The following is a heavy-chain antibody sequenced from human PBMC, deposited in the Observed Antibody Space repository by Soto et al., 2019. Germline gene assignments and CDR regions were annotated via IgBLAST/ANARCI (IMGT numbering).Heavy chain of an antibody. J-gene: IGHJ6*02. V-gene: IGHV3-53*02. D-gene: IGHD2-2*01. CDR1: GFTVSSNY. CDR3: AAEPATYGMDV. Sequence: EVQLVETGGGLIQPGGSLRLSCAASGFTVSSNYMSWVRQAPGKGLEWVSDIYSGGSTYYADSVKGRFTISRDNSKNSLYFQMNSLTAEDTAVYYCAAEPATYGMDVWGQGTTVTVSS. CDR2: IYSGGST.